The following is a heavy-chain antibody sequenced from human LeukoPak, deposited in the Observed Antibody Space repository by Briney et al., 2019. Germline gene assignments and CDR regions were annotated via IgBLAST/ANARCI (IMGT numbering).Heavy chain of an antibody. V-gene: IGHV3-9*01. CDR3: AKGTYGSGSYFFDY. J-gene: IGHJ4*02. Sequence: PGGSLRLSCADSGFTFDGCAMHWVRQAPGKGLEWVSGISWNSGSIAYGDSVKGRFTISRDNSKNTLYLQMNTLRAEDTAIYYCAKGTYGSGSYFFDYWGQGTLVTVSS. D-gene: IGHD3-10*01. CDR1: GFTFDGCA. CDR2: ISWNSGSI.